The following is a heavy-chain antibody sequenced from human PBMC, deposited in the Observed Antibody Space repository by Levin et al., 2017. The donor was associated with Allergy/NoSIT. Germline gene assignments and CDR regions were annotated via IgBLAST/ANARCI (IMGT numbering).Heavy chain of an antibody. Sequence: GGSLRLSCAASGFTFDDYAMHWVRQAPGKGLEWVSSISWNSHKIDYADSVKGRFTISRDSAKNSLFLQMNSLRAEDTALYYCTKGAAAAGDLFDYWGQGTLVTVSS. CDR3: TKGAAAAGDLFDY. V-gene: IGHV3-9*01. CDR1: GFTFDDYA. D-gene: IGHD6-13*01. J-gene: IGHJ4*02. CDR2: ISWNSHKI.